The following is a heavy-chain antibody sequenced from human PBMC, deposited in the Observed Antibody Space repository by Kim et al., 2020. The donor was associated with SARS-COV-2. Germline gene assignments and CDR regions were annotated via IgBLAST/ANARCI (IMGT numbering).Heavy chain of an antibody. V-gene: IGHV4-39*01. CDR1: GGSISSSSYY. CDR2: IYYSGST. CDR3: ARSILSTPLWLGVYFDY. D-gene: IGHD3-10*01. J-gene: IGHJ4*02. Sequence: SETLSLTCTVSGGSISSSSYYWGWIRQPPGKGLEWIGSIYYSGSTYYNPSLKSRVTISVDTSKNQFSLKLSSVTAADTAVYYCARSILSTPLWLGVYFDYWGQGTLVTVSS.